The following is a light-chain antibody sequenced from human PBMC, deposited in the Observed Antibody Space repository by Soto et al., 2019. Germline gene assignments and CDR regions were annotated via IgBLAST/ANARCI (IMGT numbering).Light chain of an antibody. CDR2: GNN. CDR1: SSNIGAGFD. Sequence: QSALTQSPSVSGAPGQRVSISCTGTSSNIGAGFDVHGYQQLPATAPKLLIYGNNNRPSGVPDRFSGSKSGTSASLAITGLQAEDEADYYCQSYDTSLSGGSVFGTGTKLTVL. CDR3: QSYDTSLSGGSV. V-gene: IGLV1-40*01. J-gene: IGLJ1*01.